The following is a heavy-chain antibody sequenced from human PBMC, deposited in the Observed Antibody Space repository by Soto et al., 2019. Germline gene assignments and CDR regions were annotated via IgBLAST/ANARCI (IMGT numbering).Heavy chain of an antibody. J-gene: IGHJ4*02. V-gene: IGHV4-39*01. CDR2: IYYSGST. D-gene: IGHD6-13*01. CDR1: GGSISSSSYY. CDR3: ARLHWGIAAADSRTAYDY. Sequence: SETLSLTCTVSGGSISSSSYYWGWIRQPPGKGLEWIGSIYYSGSTYYNPSLKSRVTISVDTSKNQFSLKLGSVTAADTAVYYCARLHWGIAAADSRTAYDYWGQGTLVTVSS.